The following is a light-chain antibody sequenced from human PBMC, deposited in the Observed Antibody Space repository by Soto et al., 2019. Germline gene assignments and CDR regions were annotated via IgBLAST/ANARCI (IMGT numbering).Light chain of an antibody. Sequence: EIVLTQSPGTLSLSPGERATLSCRASQSVSSSYLAWYQQKPGQAPRLLIYGAFSRASGIPDRFSGRGSGTDFTLTISRLEPEDFAVYYCQHYGTSPAWTFGQGTKVEIK. CDR2: GAF. CDR1: QSVSSSY. J-gene: IGKJ1*01. V-gene: IGKV3-20*01. CDR3: QHYGTSPAWT.